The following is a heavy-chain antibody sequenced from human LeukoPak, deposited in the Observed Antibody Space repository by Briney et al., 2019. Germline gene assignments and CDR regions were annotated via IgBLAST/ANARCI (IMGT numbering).Heavy chain of an antibody. CDR1: GYTFTSYD. CDR2: MNPNSGNT. CDR3: ARGLRRSNWFDP. J-gene: IGHJ5*02. V-gene: IGHV1-8*01. Sequence: GAPVKVSCKASGYTFTSYDINWVRQATGQGLEWMGWMNPNSGNTGYAQKFQGRVTMTRNTSISTAYMELSSLRSEDTAVYYCARGLRRSNWFDPWGQGTLVTVSS.